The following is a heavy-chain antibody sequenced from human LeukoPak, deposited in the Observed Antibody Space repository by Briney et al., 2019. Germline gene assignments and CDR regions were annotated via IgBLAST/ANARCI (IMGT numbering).Heavy chain of an antibody. V-gene: IGHV3-48*01. CDR1: GFTFSSYS. CDR2: ISSSSSTI. Sequence: GGSLRLSCAASGFTFSSYSMNWVRQAPGKGLEWVSYISSSSSTIYYADSVKGRFTISRDNAKNSLYPQMNSLRAEDTAVYYCARDGYCSSTSCLREYWGQGTLVTVSS. CDR3: ARDGYCSSTSCLREY. J-gene: IGHJ4*02. D-gene: IGHD2-2*01.